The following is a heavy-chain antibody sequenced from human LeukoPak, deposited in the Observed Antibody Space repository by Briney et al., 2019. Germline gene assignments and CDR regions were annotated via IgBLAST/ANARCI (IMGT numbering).Heavy chain of an antibody. J-gene: IGHJ4*02. CDR2: IIPIFGTA. Sequence: SVKVSCKASGGTFSSYAISWVRQAPGQGLEWMGGIIPIFGTANYAQKFQGRVTITADESTSTAYMELSSLRSEDTAVYYCAGDLIRQLVVPAAITTNWGQGTLVTVST. CDR1: GGTFSSYA. CDR3: AGDLIRQLVVPAAITTN. D-gene: IGHD2-2*02. V-gene: IGHV1-69*13.